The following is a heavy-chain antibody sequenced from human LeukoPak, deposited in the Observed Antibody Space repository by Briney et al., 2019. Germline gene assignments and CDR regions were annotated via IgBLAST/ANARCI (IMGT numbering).Heavy chain of an antibody. CDR3: ARYRDAGGYFDY. CDR1: GGSFSGHY. V-gene: IGHV4-34*01. CDR2: INHSGST. Sequence: SETLSLTCAVYGGSFSGHYWSWIRQPPWKGLEWIGEINHSGSTNYNPSLKSRVTISVDTSNNQFFLKLSSVTAANTAVYYCARYRDAGGYFDYWGQGTLVTVSS. D-gene: IGHD3-10*01. J-gene: IGHJ4*02.